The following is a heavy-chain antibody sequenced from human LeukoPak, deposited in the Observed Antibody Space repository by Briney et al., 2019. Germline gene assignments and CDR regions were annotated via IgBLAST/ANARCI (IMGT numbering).Heavy chain of an antibody. Sequence: GGSLRLSCAASGFTFSSYAMHWVRQAPGKGLEWVAVISYDGSNKYYADSVKGRFTISRDNSKNTLYLQMNSLRAEDTAVYYCARAQYCSSTSCYKGSYYYSMDVWGQGTTVTVSS. V-gene: IGHV3-30-3*01. J-gene: IGHJ6*02. CDR3: ARAQYCSSTSCYKGSYYYSMDV. CDR2: ISYDGSNK. D-gene: IGHD2-2*01. CDR1: GFTFSSYA.